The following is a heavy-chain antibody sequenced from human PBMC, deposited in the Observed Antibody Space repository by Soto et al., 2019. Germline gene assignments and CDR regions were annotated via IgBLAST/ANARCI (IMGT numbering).Heavy chain of an antibody. V-gene: IGHV4-4*02. D-gene: IGHD2-8*01. Sequence: KPSETLSLTCAVSGGSISSSNWWSWVRQPPGKGLEWIGEIYHSGSTNYNPSLKGRVTISVDKSKNQFSLKLSSVTAADTAVYYCAATCTNGVCDYYYYGMDVWGQGTTVTVSS. J-gene: IGHJ6*02. CDR2: IYHSGST. CDR3: AATCTNGVCDYYYYGMDV. CDR1: GGSISSSNW.